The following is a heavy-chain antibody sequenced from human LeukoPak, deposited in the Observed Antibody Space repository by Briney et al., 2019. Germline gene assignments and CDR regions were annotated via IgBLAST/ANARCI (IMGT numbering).Heavy chain of an antibody. CDR2: IYYSGST. J-gene: IGHJ5*02. D-gene: IGHD4-23*01. V-gene: IGHV4-59*01. Sequence: SETLSLTCTVSGGSISSYYWTWIRQPPGKGLEWIGCIYYSGSTNYNPSLKSRVAISVDTSKNQFSLKLSSVTAADTAIYYCAREKENSGGGEFDPWGQGTLVTVSS. CDR3: AREKENSGGGEFDP. CDR1: GGSISSYY.